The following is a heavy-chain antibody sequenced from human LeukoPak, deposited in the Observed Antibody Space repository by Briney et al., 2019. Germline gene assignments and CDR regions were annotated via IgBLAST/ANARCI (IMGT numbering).Heavy chain of an antibody. J-gene: IGHJ4*02. V-gene: IGHV4-59*12. CDR1: GGSISSYY. CDR2: IYYSGST. CDR3: AREPLSKNYYDHLDDDY. Sequence: SETLSLTCTVSGGSISSYYWSWIRQPPGKGLEWIGYIYYSGSTNYNPSLKSRVTMSVDTSKNQFSLKLSSVTAADTAVYYCAREPLSKNYYDHLDDDYWGQGTLVTVSS. D-gene: IGHD3-22*01.